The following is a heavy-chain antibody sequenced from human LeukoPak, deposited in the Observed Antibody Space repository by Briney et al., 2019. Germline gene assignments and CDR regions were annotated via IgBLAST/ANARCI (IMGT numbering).Heavy chain of an antibody. V-gene: IGHV4-59*01. D-gene: IGHD5/OR15-5a*01. CDR3: AGPKVYYFDY. J-gene: IGHJ4*02. Sequence: SETLSLTCTVSGGSISSYYWSWIRQPPGKGLEWIGYIYYSGSTNYNPSLKSRVTISVDTSKNQFSLKLSSVTAEDTAVYYCAGPKVYYFDYWGQGTLVTVSS. CDR1: GGSISSYY. CDR2: IYYSGST.